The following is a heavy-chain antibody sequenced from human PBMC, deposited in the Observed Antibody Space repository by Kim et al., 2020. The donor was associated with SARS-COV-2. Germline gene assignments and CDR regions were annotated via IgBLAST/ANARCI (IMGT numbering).Heavy chain of an antibody. Sequence: GGSLRLSCVASGFIFRSYAMSWVRQTPGKGLEWVAGLGASGTTTYYAASVKGRFTISRDNSQNMLYLQMSGLRAEDTAVYSCAKHGSAVTPIRPPYDFGGQGTLVTVSS. V-gene: IGHV3-23*01. J-gene: IGHJ4*02. D-gene: IGHD2-21*02. CDR3: AKHGSAVTPIRPPYDF. CDR1: GFIFRSYA. CDR2: LGASGTTT.